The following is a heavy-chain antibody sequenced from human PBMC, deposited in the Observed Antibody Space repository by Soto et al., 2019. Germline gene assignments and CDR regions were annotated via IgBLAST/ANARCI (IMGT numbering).Heavy chain of an antibody. D-gene: IGHD1-26*01. CDR3: ARDGRKELWVDGLNAMDV. Sequence: QVQLVQSGPEVKNPGASVKVSCKASGYSFTSYGISWVRQAPGQGLERMGWISGYNGQTNYAQRFRNRVTFTTDTSTNTVYMELRSLRTDDTAIYYCARDGRKELWVDGLNAMDVWGQGTTVTVSS. CDR1: GYSFTSYG. J-gene: IGHJ6*02. CDR2: ISGYNGQT. V-gene: IGHV1-18*01.